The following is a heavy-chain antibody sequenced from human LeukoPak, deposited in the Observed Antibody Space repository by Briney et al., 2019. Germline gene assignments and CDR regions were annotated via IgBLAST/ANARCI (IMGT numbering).Heavy chain of an antibody. CDR3: ARDVQIDY. D-gene: IGHD1-1*01. V-gene: IGHV3-21*01. CDR2: IRSSGSYV. J-gene: IGHJ4*02. CDR1: GFTFSSYE. Sequence: GGSLRLSCAASGFTFSSYEMNWVRQAPGKGLEWVSSIRSSGSYVYYADSVKGRFTISRDNAENSLYLQMNSLRAEDTAVYYCARDVQIDYWGPGTLVTVSS.